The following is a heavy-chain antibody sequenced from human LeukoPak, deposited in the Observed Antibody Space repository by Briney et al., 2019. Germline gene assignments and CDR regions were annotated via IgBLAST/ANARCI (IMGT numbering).Heavy chain of an antibody. CDR3: AGRGKGGYGSCYHNWFDP. CDR1: GGTFTSYA. V-gene: IGHV1-69*05. Sequence: ASVKVSCKASGGTFTSYAISWVRQAPGQGLEWMGGIIPIFGTANYAQKFQGRVTITTDESTSTAYMELSRLRSEDTAVYYCAGRGKGGYGSCYHNWFDPWGEGTLVTVSS. D-gene: IGHD6-25*01. CDR2: IIPIFGTA. J-gene: IGHJ5*02.